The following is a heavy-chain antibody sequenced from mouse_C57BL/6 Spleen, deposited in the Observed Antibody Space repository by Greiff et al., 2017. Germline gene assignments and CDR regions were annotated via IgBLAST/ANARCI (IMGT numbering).Heavy chain of an antibody. CDR3: ARLYDGYYHYFDY. D-gene: IGHD2-3*01. CDR2: IDPSDSET. J-gene: IGHJ2*01. Sequence: QLQLKQPGAELVRPGSSVKLSCKASGYTFTSYWMHWVKQRPIQGLEWIGNIDPSDSETHYTQKFKDKATLTVDKSSSTASMQLSSLTSEDSAVYYCARLYDGYYHYFDYWGQGTTLTVSS. CDR1: GYTFTSYW. V-gene: IGHV1-52*01.